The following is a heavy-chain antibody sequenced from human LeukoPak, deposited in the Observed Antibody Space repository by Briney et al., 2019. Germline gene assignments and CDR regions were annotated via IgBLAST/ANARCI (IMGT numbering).Heavy chain of an antibody. D-gene: IGHD3-10*01. CDR1: GGPISSYY. V-gene: IGHV4-4*07. CDR2: IYTSGST. Sequence: SETLSLTCTFSGGPISSYYWSWIRQPAGKGLEWIGRIYTSGSTNYNPSLKSRVTMSADTSKNQFSLKLSSVTAADTAVYYCARGAYHYGSGSYYFDYWGQGILVTVSS. CDR3: ARGAYHYGSGSYYFDY. J-gene: IGHJ4*02.